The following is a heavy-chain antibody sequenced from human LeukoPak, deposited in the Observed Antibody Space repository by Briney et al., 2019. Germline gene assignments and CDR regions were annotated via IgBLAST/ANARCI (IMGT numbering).Heavy chain of an antibody. CDR1: GYTFTSDY. CDR2: ISPSGGST. Sequence: GASVKVSCKAFGYTFTSDYMHWVRQAPGQGPEWMGVISPSGGSTTYAQKFQGRVTLTRDMSTSTDYLELSSLRSEDTAVYYCARGDSLRITIFGVVTPNWFDPWGQGTLVTVSS. V-gene: IGHV1-46*01. D-gene: IGHD3-3*01. J-gene: IGHJ5*02. CDR3: ARGDSLRITIFGVVTPNWFDP.